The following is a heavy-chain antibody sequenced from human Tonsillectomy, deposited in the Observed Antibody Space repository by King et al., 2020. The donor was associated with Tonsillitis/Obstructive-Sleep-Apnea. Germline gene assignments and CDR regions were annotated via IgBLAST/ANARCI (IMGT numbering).Heavy chain of an antibody. V-gene: IGHV3-48*02. D-gene: IGHD6-19*01. CDR1: GFTFSSYS. Sequence: VKLVESGGGLVQPGGSLRLSCAASGFTFSSYSMNWVRQAPGKGLEWVSYISSSSSTIYYADSVKGRFTISRDNAKNSLYLQMNSLRDEDTAVYYCARDPRGYSSGWYDYWGQGTLVTVSS. J-gene: IGHJ4*02. CDR2: ISSSSSTI. CDR3: ARDPRGYSSGWYDY.